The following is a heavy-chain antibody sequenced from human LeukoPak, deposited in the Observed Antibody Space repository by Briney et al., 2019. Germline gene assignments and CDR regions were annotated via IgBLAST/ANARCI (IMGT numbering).Heavy chain of an antibody. CDR3: AGANFLYCSSSTCLFDY. CDR1: GYTFTDYY. CDR2: INPNDGDT. V-gene: IGHV1-2*02. J-gene: IGHJ4*02. Sequence: ASVKVSCKASGYTFTDYYMHWVRQAPGQGFEWMGWINPNDGDTNYTQKLQGRVTMTRDTSISTAHMEVSRLRSDDTAVYYCAGANFLYCSSSTCLFDYWGQGTLVTVSS. D-gene: IGHD2-2*01.